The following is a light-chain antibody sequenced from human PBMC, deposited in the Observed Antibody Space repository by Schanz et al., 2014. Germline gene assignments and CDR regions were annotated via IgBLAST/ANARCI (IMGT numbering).Light chain of an antibody. CDR3: QVWDSSSDHWV. Sequence: QSVLTQPASVSGSPGQSITISCTGTSSDIGGYNYVSWYQQHPDKAPKLMIYDVSNRPSGVSNRFSGSNSGNTATLTISRVEAGDEADYYCQVWDSSSDHWVFGGGTKLTVL. CDR1: SSDIGGYNY. J-gene: IGLJ3*02. V-gene: IGLV2-14*01. CDR2: DVS.